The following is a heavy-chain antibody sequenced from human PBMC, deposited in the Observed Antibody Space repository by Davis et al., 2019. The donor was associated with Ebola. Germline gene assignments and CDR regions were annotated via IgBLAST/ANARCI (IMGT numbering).Heavy chain of an antibody. V-gene: IGHV3-73*01. Sequence: GESLKISCAASGFTFSGSAMHWVRQASGKGLEWVGRIRSKANSYATAYAASVKGRFTISRDDSKNTAYLQMNSLRAEDTAVYYCAKGIRQQLATIFDYWGQGTLVTVSS. CDR1: GFTFSGSA. CDR2: IRSKANSYAT. J-gene: IGHJ4*02. CDR3: AKGIRQQLATIFDY. D-gene: IGHD6-13*01.